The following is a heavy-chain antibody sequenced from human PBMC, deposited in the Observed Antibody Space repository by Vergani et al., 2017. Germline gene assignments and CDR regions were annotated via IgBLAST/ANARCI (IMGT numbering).Heavy chain of an antibody. Sequence: QVQLVQSGGGVVQPGGSLRPSCVASGFTFSNFGMHWIRQAPGKGLEWLAYIGKDGINTRYRDAVKGRFTVSRDNSKDILYLQMDSLRSEDTALYYCAKYLRDSTDGLPDSWGPGTLVIVSS. J-gene: IGHJ4*02. CDR2: IGKDGINT. CDR3: AKYLRDSTDGLPDS. D-gene: IGHD2-21*02. V-gene: IGHV3-30*02. CDR1: GFTFSNFG.